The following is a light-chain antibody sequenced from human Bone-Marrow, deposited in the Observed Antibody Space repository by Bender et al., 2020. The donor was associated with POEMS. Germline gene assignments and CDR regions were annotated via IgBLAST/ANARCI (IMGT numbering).Light chain of an antibody. J-gene: IGLJ1*01. V-gene: IGLV3-21*01. CDR2: YDS. CDR1: NIGSKS. CDR3: QAWDSRTGI. Sequence: SYVLTQPPSVSVAPGKTARITCGGYNIGSKSVHWHQQKPGQAPVLVVYYDSDRPSGIPARFSGSNSGNTATLTISGTQAVDEADYYCQAWDSRTGIFGTGTKVTVL.